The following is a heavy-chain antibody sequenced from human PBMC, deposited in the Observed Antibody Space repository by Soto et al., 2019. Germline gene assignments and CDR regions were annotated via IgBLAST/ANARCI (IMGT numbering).Heavy chain of an antibody. Sequence: QVQLVQSGAEVKKPGSSVKVSCKASGGTFSSYAISWVRQAPGQGLEWMGGIIPIFGTANYAQKFQGRVTITADESTSTAYMELSRLRSEATAVYYCARDLRRYSSSWPVLDYWGQGTLVTVSS. V-gene: IGHV1-69*01. CDR2: IIPIFGTA. CDR3: ARDLRRYSSSWPVLDY. CDR1: GGTFSSYA. D-gene: IGHD6-13*01. J-gene: IGHJ4*02.